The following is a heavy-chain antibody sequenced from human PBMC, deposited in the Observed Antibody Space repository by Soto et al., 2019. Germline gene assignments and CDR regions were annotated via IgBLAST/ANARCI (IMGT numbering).Heavy chain of an antibody. Sequence: GGSLRLSCAASGFTFSSYWMSWVRQAPGKGLEWVANVKQDGSDKYYVDSVKGRFTISRDSAKNSLYLQMNSLRAEDTAVYYCARGAGAARTQPGPFDYWGQGTLVTVSS. V-gene: IGHV3-7*01. J-gene: IGHJ4*02. CDR2: VKQDGSDK. CDR3: ARGAGAARTQPGPFDY. D-gene: IGHD6-25*01. CDR1: GFTFSSYW.